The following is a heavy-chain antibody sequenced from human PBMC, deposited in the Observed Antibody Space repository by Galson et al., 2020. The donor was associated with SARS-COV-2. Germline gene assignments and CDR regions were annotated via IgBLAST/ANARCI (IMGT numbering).Heavy chain of an antibody. V-gene: IGHV3-21*06. CDR1: GFTFRSYS. J-gene: IGHJ6*02. CDR3: ARGGLFSDFYNGMDV. CDR2: ISGSSSDN. D-gene: IGHD2-21*02. Sequence: GESLKISCAASGFTFRSYSMNWVRWAPGKGLEWVASISGSSSDNYYGDSVKGRFTISRDNAKNSVDLQMNSVRADDTAAYYCARGGLFSDFYNGMDVWGQGTTVTVSS.